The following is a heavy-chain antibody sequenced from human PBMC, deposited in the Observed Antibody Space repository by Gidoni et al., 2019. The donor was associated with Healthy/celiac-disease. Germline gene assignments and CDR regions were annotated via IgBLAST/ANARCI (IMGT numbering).Heavy chain of an antibody. V-gene: IGHV1-69*01. Sequence: QVQLVQSGAVFKTPASSVKVSCKASGGTFSSYAISWVRQAPGQGLEWRGGIIPIFGTANYAQKFQGRVTITANESTSTAYMELSSLRSEDTAVYYCARGPRYYGMDVWGQGTTVTVSS. CDR3: ARGPRYYGMDV. J-gene: IGHJ6*02. CDR1: GGTFSSYA. CDR2: IIPIFGTA.